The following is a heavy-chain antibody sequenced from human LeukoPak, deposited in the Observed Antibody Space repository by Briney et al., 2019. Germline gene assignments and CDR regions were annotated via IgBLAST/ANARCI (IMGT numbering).Heavy chain of an antibody. D-gene: IGHD2-15*01. CDR3: ARAGGYRGRISCPYYFDY. CDR2: INPNSGGT. CDR1: GYSFTAYY. J-gene: IGHJ4*02. V-gene: IGHV1-2*02. Sequence: ASVKVSCKASGYSFTAYYMHWVRQAPGQGLEWMGWINPNSGGTNYAQKFQGRVTMTRDTSITTAYMEMSRLRSDDTALYYCARAGGYRGRISCPYYFDYWGQGSLVAVSS.